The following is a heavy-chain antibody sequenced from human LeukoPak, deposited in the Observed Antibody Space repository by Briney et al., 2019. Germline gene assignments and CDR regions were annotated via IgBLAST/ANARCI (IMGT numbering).Heavy chain of an antibody. CDR1: GYSISSGYY. V-gene: IGHV4-38-2*01. D-gene: IGHD2-2*01. Sequence: PSETLSLTCAVSGYSISSGYYWGWIRQPPGKGLEWIGSIYRSGSTYYNPSLKSRVTISVDTSKNQFSLKLSSVTAADTAVYYCAGGLAYCSSTSCHDYWGQGTLVTVSS. CDR3: AGGLAYCSSTSCHDY. CDR2: IYRSGST. J-gene: IGHJ4*02.